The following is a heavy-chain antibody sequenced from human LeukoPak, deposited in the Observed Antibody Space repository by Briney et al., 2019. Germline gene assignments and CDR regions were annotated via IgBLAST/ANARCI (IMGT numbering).Heavy chain of an antibody. CDR1: GFTFSSYW. CDR2: IKQDGSEK. J-gene: IGHJ4*02. D-gene: IGHD6-19*01. V-gene: IGHV3-7*03. CDR3: AKVTSIAVAGFFDY. Sequence: HPGGSLRLSCAASGFTFSSYWMSWVRQAPGKGLEGVANIKQDGSEKYYVDSVKGRFTISRDNAKTSLYLQMNSLRAEDTALYYCAKVTSIAVAGFFDYWGQGTLVTVSS.